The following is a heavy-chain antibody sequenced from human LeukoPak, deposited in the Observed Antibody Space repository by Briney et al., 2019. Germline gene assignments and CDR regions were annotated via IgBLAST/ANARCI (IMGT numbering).Heavy chain of an antibody. CDR1: GYTFTNYG. CDR3: ATEGGWQPTDYGDHVY. CDR2: INGFNGNT. D-gene: IGHD4-17*01. V-gene: IGHV1-18*01. Sequence: ASVKVSCKASGYTFTNYGIAWVRQAPGQGLEWMGWINGFNGNTKYAQKLQDRVTMTTDTSTSTAYMELRSLRSDDTALYYCATEGGWQPTDYGDHVYWGQGTLVTVSS. J-gene: IGHJ4*02.